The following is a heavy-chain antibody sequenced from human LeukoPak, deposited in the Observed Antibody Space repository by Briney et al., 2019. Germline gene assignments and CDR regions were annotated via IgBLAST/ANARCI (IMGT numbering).Heavy chain of an antibody. Sequence: PGGSLRLSCAVSGFTFSSYDMHWVRQATGKGLEWVSAIDTAGDTYYPGSVKGRFTISRDNSKNTLYLQMNSLRAEDTAVYYCAKNAALLAPFGYWGQGTLVTVSS. CDR1: GFTFSSYD. CDR2: IDTAGDT. D-gene: IGHD3-3*02. CDR3: AKNAALLAPFGY. V-gene: IGHV3-13*01. J-gene: IGHJ4*02.